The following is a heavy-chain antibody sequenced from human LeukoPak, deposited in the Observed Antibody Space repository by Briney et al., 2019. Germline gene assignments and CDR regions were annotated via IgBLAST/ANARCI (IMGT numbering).Heavy chain of an antibody. D-gene: IGHD6-13*01. V-gene: IGHV1-18*01. CDR3: ARAQYSSSWYSLGPSVSYYYYYMDV. CDR2: ISTYSGNT. CDR1: GYTFTSHG. Sequence: ASVTVSCKASGYTFTSHGISWVRQAPGQGLEWMGWISTYSGNTNYAQKLQGRVSMTTDTSTTTAYMDLRSLRSDDTAVYYCARAQYSSSWYSLGPSVSYYYYYMDVWGKGTTVTISS. J-gene: IGHJ6*03.